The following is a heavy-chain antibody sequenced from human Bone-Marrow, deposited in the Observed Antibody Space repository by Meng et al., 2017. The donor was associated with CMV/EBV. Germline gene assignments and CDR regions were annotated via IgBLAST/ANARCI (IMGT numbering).Heavy chain of an antibody. CDR1: GYTFTSYD. J-gene: IGHJ4*02. D-gene: IGHD2-2*01. Sequence: ASVKVSCKASGYTFTSYDINWVRQATGQGLEWMGWMNPTSGNTGYAQKFQGRVTMTRNTSISTAYMELSSLRSEDTAVYYCARGRVVPAADDYWGQGTLVTVSS. CDR2: MNPTSGNT. V-gene: IGHV1-8*01. CDR3: ARGRVVPAADDY.